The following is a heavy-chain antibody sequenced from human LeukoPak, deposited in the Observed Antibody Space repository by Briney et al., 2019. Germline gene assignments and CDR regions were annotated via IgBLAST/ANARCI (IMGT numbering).Heavy chain of an antibody. CDR2: ISAYNGNT. CDR3: ARHAMGIAVADTDY. D-gene: IGHD6-19*01. CDR1: GYTFTSYG. J-gene: IGHJ4*02. V-gene: IGHV1-18*01. Sequence: ASVKVSCKASGYTFTSYGISWVRQAPGQGLEWMGWISAYNGNTNYAQKLQGRVTMTTDTSTSTAYMELRSLRSDDTAVYYCARHAMGIAVADTDYWGRGTLVTVSS.